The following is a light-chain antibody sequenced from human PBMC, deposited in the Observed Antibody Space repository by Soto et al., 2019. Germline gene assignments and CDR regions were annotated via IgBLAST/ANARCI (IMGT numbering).Light chain of an antibody. J-gene: IGKJ4*01. V-gene: IGKV3-15*01. Sequence: EIVMTQSPGTLSVSPGEGATLSCRASQSVGSNLAWYQQKPGQAPRLLIYGASTRATAIPARFSGSGSGTEFTLTISSLQSEDFAVYYCQQYNNWVTFGGGTKVEI. CDR2: GAS. CDR1: QSVGSN. CDR3: QQYNNWVT.